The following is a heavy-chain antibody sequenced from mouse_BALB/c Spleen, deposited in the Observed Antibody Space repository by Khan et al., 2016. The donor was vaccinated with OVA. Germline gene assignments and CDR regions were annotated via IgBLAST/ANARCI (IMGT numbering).Heavy chain of an antibody. V-gene: IGHV1-85*01. CDR2: MFPGDGST. CDR3: ARGGYGGFAY. J-gene: IGHJ3*01. CDR1: GYTFTSYD. Sequence: QVQLQQSGAELVKPGASVKLSCKASGYTFTSYDINWVRQRPEQGLEWIGWMFPGDGSTKYNENFKGKATLTTEKSSSTAYMPLSRLTSEDSGAYFCARGGYGGFAYWGQGTLVTVSA. D-gene: IGHD2-14*01.